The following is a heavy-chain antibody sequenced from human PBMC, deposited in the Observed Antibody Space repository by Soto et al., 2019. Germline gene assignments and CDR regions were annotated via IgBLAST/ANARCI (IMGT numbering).Heavy chain of an antibody. Sequence: SETLSLTCTVSGGSISSYYWSWIRQPAGKGLEWIGRIYTSGSTNYNPSLKSRVTMSVDTSKNQFSLKLSSVTAADTAVYYCASDSSSWYNHWFDPWGQGTLVTVSS. V-gene: IGHV4-4*07. CDR3: ASDSSSWYNHWFDP. J-gene: IGHJ5*02. D-gene: IGHD6-13*01. CDR1: GGSISSYY. CDR2: IYTSGST.